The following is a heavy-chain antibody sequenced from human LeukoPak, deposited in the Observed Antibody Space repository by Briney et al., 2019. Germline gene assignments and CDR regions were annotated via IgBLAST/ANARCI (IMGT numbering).Heavy chain of an antibody. CDR2: INSDGSST. CDR1: GFTFSSYW. CDR3: ARVITTLGDAFDI. J-gene: IGHJ3*02. V-gene: IGHV3-74*01. Sequence: GGSLRLSCAASGFTFSSYWMHWVRQAPGKGLMWVSRINSDGSSTSYADSVKGRFTISRDNAKNTLYLQMNSLRAEDTAVYYCARVITTLGDAFDIWGQGTMVTVSS. D-gene: IGHD3-22*01.